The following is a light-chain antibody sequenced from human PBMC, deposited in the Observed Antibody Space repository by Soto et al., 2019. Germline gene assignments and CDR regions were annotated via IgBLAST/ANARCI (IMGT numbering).Light chain of an antibody. CDR1: QSISSSF. Sequence: EIVLTQSPGILSLSPGERASLSCGASQSISSSFLAWYQQKPGQAPRLLIYGASSRATGIPDRFSGTGSEIDFTLTISRLELEDFAVYYCQQYDNSPITFGQGTRLEI. CDR3: QQYDNSPIT. J-gene: IGKJ5*01. V-gene: IGKV3-20*01. CDR2: GAS.